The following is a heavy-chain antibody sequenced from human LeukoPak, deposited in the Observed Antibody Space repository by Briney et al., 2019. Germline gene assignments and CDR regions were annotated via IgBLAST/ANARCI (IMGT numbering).Heavy chain of an antibody. CDR3: ARHSRVASAKSDY. D-gene: IGHD6-25*01. CDR1: GGSISGYY. Sequence: PSGTLSLTCTVSGGSISGYYWSWIRQPPGKGLDWIGYIYFSGYTNYTPSLKSRVTISVDTSKNQFSLKLSSVTAADTAMYYCARHSRVASAKSDYWGQGTLVTVSS. J-gene: IGHJ4*02. CDR2: IYFSGYT. V-gene: IGHV4-59*08.